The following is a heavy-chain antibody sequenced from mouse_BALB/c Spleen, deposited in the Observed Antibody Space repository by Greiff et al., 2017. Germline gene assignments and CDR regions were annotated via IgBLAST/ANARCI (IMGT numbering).Heavy chain of an antibody. CDR2: IWAGGST. D-gene: IGHD2-14*01. CDR3: ARQDYRYAYFDY. Sequence: QVHVKQSGPGLVAPSQSLSITCTVSGFSLTSYGVHWVRQPPGKGLEWLGVIWAGGSTNYNSALMSRLSISKDNSKSQVFLKMNSLQTDDTAMYYCARQDYRYAYFDYWGQGTTLTVSS. V-gene: IGHV2-9*02. CDR1: GFSLTSYG. J-gene: IGHJ2*01.